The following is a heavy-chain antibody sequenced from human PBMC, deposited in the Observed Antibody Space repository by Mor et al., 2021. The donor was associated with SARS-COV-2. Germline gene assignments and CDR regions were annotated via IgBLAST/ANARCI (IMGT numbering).Heavy chain of an antibody. J-gene: IGHJ4*02. CDR3: ARDNWNDGFDY. D-gene: IGHD1-1*01. Sequence: WVANIAEDGSDKYYVDSVKGRFTISRDNAKNSLYLQMNSLRAEDTAVYYCARDNWNDGFDYWGQGTLVT. V-gene: IGHV3-7*01. CDR2: IAEDGSDK.